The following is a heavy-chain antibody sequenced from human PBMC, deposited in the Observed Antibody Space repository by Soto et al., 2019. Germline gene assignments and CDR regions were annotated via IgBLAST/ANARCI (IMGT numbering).Heavy chain of an antibody. Sequence: QITLKESGPTLVKPTQTLTLTCTFSGFSLNTSGVGVGWIRQPPGKALEWLALIYWDDDKRCSPYLKSSLTITKDTSRNQVVLTMTNVDPVDTATYYCAHRGTYDFWSWDYWGQGTPVTVSS. D-gene: IGHD3-3*01. J-gene: IGHJ4*02. CDR1: GFSLNTSGVG. CDR3: AHRGTYDFWSWDY. CDR2: IYWDDDK. V-gene: IGHV2-5*02.